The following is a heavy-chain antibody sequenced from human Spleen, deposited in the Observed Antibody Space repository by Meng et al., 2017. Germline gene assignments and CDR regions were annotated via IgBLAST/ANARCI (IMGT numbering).Heavy chain of an antibody. CDR3: AKEEVPNDY. D-gene: IGHD1-1*01. Sequence: VQLGGLGGGVVQSGGSLGLACAASGFTLSTRAMHWVRQAPGKGLEWVSGISIGGGTTYYADSVKGRFTIYRENSKNTLYLQMNSLRAEDTAIYYCAKEEVPNDYWGQGTLVTVSS. V-gene: IGHV3-23*04. J-gene: IGHJ4*02. CDR1: GFTLSTRA. CDR2: ISIGGGTT.